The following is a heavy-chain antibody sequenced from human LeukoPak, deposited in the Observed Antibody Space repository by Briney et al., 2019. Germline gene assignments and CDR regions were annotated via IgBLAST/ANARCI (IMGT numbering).Heavy chain of an antibody. J-gene: IGHJ4*02. D-gene: IGHD2-15*01. CDR3: ARGRGYCSGGSCHDLDY. V-gene: IGHV5-51*01. CDR2: IYPGDSDT. Sequence: GESLKISCRGPGCSFSSYWIAWVRQMPGKGLEWMGIIYPGDSDTRYSPSFQGQVTISADKSISTAYLQWSSLKASDSAMYYCARGRGYCSGGSCHDLDYWGQGTLVTVSS. CDR1: GCSFSSYW.